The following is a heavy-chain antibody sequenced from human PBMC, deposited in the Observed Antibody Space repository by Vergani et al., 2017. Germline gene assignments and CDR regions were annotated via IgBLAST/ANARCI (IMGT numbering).Heavy chain of an antibody. CDR1: GFTFSSYN. V-gene: IGHV3-21*01. J-gene: IGHJ6*02. D-gene: IGHD3-10*01. CDR2: ISSSSSYI. CDR3: ARVGRKFRGSGDYNGMDV. Sequence: EVQLVESGGGLVKPGGSLRLSCAASGFTFSSYNMNWVRQAPGKGLEWVSFISSSSSYIYYADSVKGRFTISRDNAKNSLYLQMTSLRAEDMAVYYCARVGRKFRGSGDYNGMDVWGQGTTVTVSS.